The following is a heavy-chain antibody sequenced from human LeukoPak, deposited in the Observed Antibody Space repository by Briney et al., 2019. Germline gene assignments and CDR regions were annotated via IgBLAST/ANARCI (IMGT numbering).Heavy chain of an antibody. D-gene: IGHD2-15*01. CDR3: ARDCSGGSFDY. V-gene: IGHV1-46*01. J-gene: IGHJ4*02. CDR2: INPSGGST. Sequence: GASVKVSCKASGYTFTSYYMHWVRQAPGQGLEWMGIINPSGGSTSYAQKFQGRVTMTRDTSISTAYMELSRLRSDDTAVYYCARDCSGGSFDYWGQGTLVTVSS. CDR1: GYTFTSYY.